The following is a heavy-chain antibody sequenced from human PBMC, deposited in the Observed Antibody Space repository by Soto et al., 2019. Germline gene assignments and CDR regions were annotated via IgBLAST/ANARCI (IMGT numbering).Heavy chain of an antibody. CDR2: INHGGRT. CDR1: GGSFSGYY. V-gene: IGHV4-34*01. CDR3: ARGWNKIGYCSGGSCYEGRWFDT. J-gene: IGHJ5*02. D-gene: IGHD2-15*01. Sequence: SGTLSLTSAVYGGSFSGYYWRWIRQPPGKGLELIGEINHGGRTNYNPSLKSRVTISVDTSKNQFSLKLGSVAAADTAVYYWARGWNKIGYCSGGSCYEGRWFDTWGQGTLVTGS.